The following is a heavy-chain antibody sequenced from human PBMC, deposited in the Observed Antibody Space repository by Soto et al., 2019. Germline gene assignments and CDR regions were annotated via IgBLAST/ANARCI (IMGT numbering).Heavy chain of an antibody. CDR1: GGTFSSYT. Sequence: QVQLVQSGAEVKKPGSSVKVSCKASGGTFSSYTISWVRQAPGQGLEWMGRIIPILGIANYAQKFQGRVTITADKSTSTAYRELRSRRSEDTAVYYCARARGRYFDYWGQGTLVTVSS. J-gene: IGHJ4*02. CDR2: IIPILGIA. CDR3: ARARGRYFDY. V-gene: IGHV1-69*02.